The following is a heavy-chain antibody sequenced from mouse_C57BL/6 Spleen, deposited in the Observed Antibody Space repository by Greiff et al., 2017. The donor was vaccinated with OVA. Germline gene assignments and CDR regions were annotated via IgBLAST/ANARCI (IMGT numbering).Heavy chain of an antibody. Sequence: QVQLQQPGAELVKPGASVKLSCKASGYTFTSYWMQWVKQRPGQGLEWIGEIDPSDSYTNYNQKFKGKATLTVDTSSSTAYMQLSSLTSEDAAVYYCARDPFITTVVATRYAMDYWGQGTSVTVSS. CDR3: ARDPFITTVVATRYAMDY. D-gene: IGHD1-1*01. CDR1: GYTFTSYW. CDR2: IDPSDSYT. J-gene: IGHJ4*01. V-gene: IGHV1-50*01.